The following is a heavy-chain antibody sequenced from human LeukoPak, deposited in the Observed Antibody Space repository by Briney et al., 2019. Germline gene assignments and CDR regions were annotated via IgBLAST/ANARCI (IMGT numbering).Heavy chain of an antibody. V-gene: IGHV4-59*11. D-gene: IGHD3-22*01. CDR2: IYYSGNT. CDR3: AKAYLYYDSSGYPCVSFDI. J-gene: IGHJ3*02. Sequence: PSETLSLTCTVSGGSISSHYWSWIRQPPGKGLEWIGYIYYSGNTNYSPSLKSRVTISVGTSKNQFSLKLSSVTAADTAVYYCAKAYLYYDSSGYPCVSFDIWGQGTMVTVSS. CDR1: GGSISSHY.